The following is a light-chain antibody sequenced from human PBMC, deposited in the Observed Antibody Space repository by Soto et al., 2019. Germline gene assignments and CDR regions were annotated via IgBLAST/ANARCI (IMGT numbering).Light chain of an antibody. Sequence: DIQMTQSPSTLSASVGDRVTITCRASQSISSWLAWYQQKPGKAPNLLIYDASSMKSGGPSTFGVSGSVTEFTLAISSLQADDFATYYCEQDNSYSSYAFGQGTKLLIK. CDR2: DAS. J-gene: IGKJ2*01. CDR1: QSISSW. CDR3: EQDNSYSSYA. V-gene: IGKV1-5*01.